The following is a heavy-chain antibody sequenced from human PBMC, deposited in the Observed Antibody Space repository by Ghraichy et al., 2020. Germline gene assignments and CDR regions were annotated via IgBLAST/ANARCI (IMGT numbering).Heavy chain of an antibody. CDR2: IYSSGST. J-gene: IGHJ4*02. CDR3: ARRASGWYYFDY. V-gene: IGHV4-4*09. Sequence: SQTLSLTCTVSGGSISSYYWSWIRQPPGKGLEWIGVIYSSGSTNHNPSLKSRITISVDTSKNQFSLRLSSVTAADTAVYYCARRASGWYYFDYWGQGTLVTVSS. D-gene: IGHD6-19*01. CDR1: GGSISSYY.